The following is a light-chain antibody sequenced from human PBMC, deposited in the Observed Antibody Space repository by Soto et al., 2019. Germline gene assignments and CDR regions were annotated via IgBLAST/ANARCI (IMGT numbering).Light chain of an antibody. CDR3: QHYRTS. J-gene: IGKJ4*01. Sequence: EIVLTQSPGTLSLSPGERATLSCRASQSVSSSYLAWYQQKPGQAPRQLIYGASSRATGIPDRFSGSGSGTDFTITITRLGPEDFEVYYCQHYRTSFGGGTRVEIK. V-gene: IGKV3-20*01. CDR2: GAS. CDR1: QSVSSSY.